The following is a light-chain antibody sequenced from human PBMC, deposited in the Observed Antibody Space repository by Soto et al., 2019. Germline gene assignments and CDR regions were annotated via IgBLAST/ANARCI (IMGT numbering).Light chain of an antibody. Sequence: QSALTQPASVSGSPGQSITISCTGTSSDVGTYNYVSWYQQHPGKAPKLMIFDVSSRPSGVSNRFSGSKSGNTASLTISGLQAEDEADYYCSSYTTSSNVVFGVGTKLTVL. J-gene: IGLJ2*01. CDR1: SSDVGTYNY. CDR3: SSYTTSSNVV. CDR2: DVS. V-gene: IGLV2-14*03.